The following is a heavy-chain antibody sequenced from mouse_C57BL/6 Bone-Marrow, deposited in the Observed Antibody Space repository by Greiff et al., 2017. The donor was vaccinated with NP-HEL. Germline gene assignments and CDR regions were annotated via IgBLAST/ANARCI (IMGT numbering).Heavy chain of an antibody. Sequence: EVQLQQSGPELVKPGASVKIPCKASGYTFTDYNMDWVKQSHGKSLEWIGDINPNNGGTIYNQKFKGKATLTVDKSSSTAYMELRSLTSEDTAVYYCARWVLLGWYFDVWGTGTTVTVSS. V-gene: IGHV1-18*01. CDR3: ARWVLLGWYFDV. CDR2: INPNNGGT. J-gene: IGHJ1*03. CDR1: GYTFTDYN. D-gene: IGHD2-3*01.